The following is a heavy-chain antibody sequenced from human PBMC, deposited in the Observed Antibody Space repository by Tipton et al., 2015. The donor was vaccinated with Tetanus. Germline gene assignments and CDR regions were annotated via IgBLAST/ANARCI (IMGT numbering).Heavy chain of an antibody. CDR2: IFHTGGA. CDR1: GGSVNSDDYY. CDR3: ARIHDFLSGHFDF. Sequence: TLSLTCTVSGGSVNSDDYYWTWIRQHPGKGLDWIGYIFHTGGADYNPSLKSRATISIDTSKNQFSLKLSSVTAADTAVYYCARIHDFLSGHFDFWGQGTLVTVSS. J-gene: IGHJ4*02. V-gene: IGHV4-31*03. D-gene: IGHD3-3*01.